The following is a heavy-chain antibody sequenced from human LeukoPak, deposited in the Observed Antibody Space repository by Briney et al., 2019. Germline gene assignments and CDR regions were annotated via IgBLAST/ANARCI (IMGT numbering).Heavy chain of an antibody. D-gene: IGHD3-3*01. CDR3: ASMRYYDFWSGQPNWFDP. CDR1: GGSISSYY. J-gene: IGHJ5*02. Sequence: SETLSLTCTVSGGSISSYYWSWIRQPAGKGLEWIGRIYTSGSTNYNPSLKSRVTMSVDTSKNQFSLKLSSVTAADTAVYYCASMRYYDFWSGQPNWFDPWGQGTLVTVSS. V-gene: IGHV4-4*07. CDR2: IYTSGST.